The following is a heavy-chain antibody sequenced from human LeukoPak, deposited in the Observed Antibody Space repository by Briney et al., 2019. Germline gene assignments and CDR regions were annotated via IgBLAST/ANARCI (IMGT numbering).Heavy chain of an antibody. V-gene: IGHV3-30*18. CDR2: ISYDGSNK. J-gene: IGHJ5*02. CDR3: AKDVSYSSGWYRTNWFDP. Sequence: PGGSLRLSCAASGFTFSSYGMHWVRQAPGKGLEWVAVISYDGSNKYYADSVKGRFTISRDNSKNTLYLQMNSLRAEDTAVYYCAKDVSYSSGWYRTNWFDPWGQGTLVTVSS. CDR1: GFTFSSYG. D-gene: IGHD6-19*01.